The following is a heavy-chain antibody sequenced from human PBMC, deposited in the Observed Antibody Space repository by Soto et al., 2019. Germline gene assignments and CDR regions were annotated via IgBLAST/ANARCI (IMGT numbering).Heavy chain of an antibody. J-gene: IGHJ1*01. CDR2: IYYSGST. V-gene: IGHV4-39*01. Sequence: QLQLQESGPGLVKPSETLSLTCTVSGGCISSSSYYWGWIHQPPGKGLEWIGSIYYSGSTHYNPSLKSRVTRSVDTAKNQFALRRSSVTAADTAVYYCATHDSSEYFQHWGQGTLVTVSS. D-gene: IGHD3-22*01. CDR3: ATHDSSEYFQH. CDR1: GGCISSSSYY.